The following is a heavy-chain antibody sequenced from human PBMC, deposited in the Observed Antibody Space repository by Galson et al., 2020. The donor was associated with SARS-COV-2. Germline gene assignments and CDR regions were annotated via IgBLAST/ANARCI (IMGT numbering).Heavy chain of an antibody. CDR1: GFSLSNARMG. Sequence: SGPTLVKPTETLTLTCTVSGFSLSNARMGVSWIRQPPGKALEWLAHIFSSDEKSHSTALKSRPYISKDPSKSQVVLMMTNMDPVDTATYYCARIISDYDVLTGYYLGGPIDDWGQGTLVTVSS. J-gene: IGHJ4*02. CDR2: IFSSDEK. D-gene: IGHD3-9*01. CDR3: ARIISDYDVLTGYYLGGPIDD. V-gene: IGHV2-26*01.